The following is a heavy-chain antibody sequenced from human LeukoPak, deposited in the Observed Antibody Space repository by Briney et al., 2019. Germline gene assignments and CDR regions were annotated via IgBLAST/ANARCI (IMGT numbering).Heavy chain of an antibody. D-gene: IGHD3-10*01. CDR2: INPNSGGT. CDR1: GYTFTGYY. Sequence: ASVKVSCKASGYTFTGYYMHWVRQAPGQGLEWMGWINPNSGGTNYAQKFQGRVTMTRDTSISTAYMELSRLRSDDTAVYYCASSVVRGVIIAVNWFDPWGQGAQVTVSS. J-gene: IGHJ5*02. CDR3: ASSVVRGVIIAVNWFDP. V-gene: IGHV1-2*02.